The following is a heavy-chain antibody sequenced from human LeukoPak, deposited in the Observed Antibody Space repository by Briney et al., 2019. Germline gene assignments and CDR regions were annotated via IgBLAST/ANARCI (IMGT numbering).Heavy chain of an antibody. D-gene: IGHD4-17*01. V-gene: IGHV4-59*01. J-gene: IGHJ4*02. CDR1: GDSISSYY. CDR3: ARINTSGGDYVFDY. Sequence: PSETLSLTCTVSGDSISSYYWSWIRQPPGKGLEWIGYIYYSGSTNYNPSLKSRVTISVDTSKNQFSLKLSSVTAAGTAVYYCARINTSGGDYVFDYWGQGTLVTVSS. CDR2: IYYSGST.